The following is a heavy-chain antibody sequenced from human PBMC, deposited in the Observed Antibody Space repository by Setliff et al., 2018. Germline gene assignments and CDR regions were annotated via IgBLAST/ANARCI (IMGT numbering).Heavy chain of an antibody. CDR2: ISSSSSTI. V-gene: IGHV3-48*01. CDR3: ARSTETFSGEDFYFFYYMDV. D-gene: IGHD4-4*01. Sequence: GSLRLSCAASGFTFSSYSMNWVRQAPGKGLEWVSYISSSSSTIYYADSVKGRFTISRDSSRNTLYLQMSSLRPEDTALYYCARSTETFSGEDFYFFYYMDVWGKGTTVTVSS. J-gene: IGHJ6*03. CDR1: GFTFSSYS.